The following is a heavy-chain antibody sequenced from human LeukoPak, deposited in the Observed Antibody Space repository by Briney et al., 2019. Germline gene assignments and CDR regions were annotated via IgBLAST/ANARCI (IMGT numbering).Heavy chain of an antibody. CDR3: AGTTNAWFDP. Sequence: PSVTLSLTCTVSGGSISSYYWSWIRQPPGKGLEWIGYIYYSGSTNYNPSLKSRVTISVDTSKNQFSLKLSSVTAADTAVYYCAGTTNAWFDPWGQGTLVTVSS. CDR2: IYYSGST. J-gene: IGHJ5*02. D-gene: IGHD1-26*01. V-gene: IGHV4-59*01. CDR1: GGSISSYY.